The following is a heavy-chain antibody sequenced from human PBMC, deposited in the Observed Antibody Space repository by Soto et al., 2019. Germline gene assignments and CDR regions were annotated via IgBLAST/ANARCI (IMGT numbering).Heavy chain of an antibody. CDR3: AKGMNGGKLSYFDY. J-gene: IGHJ4*02. V-gene: IGHV3-30*18. CDR1: GFTFSSYG. CDR2: TSYDGSNK. D-gene: IGHD2-15*01. Sequence: QVQLEESGGDVVQPGRSLRLSCAASGFTFSSYGMHWVRQAPGKGLEWVAVTSYDGSNKYYADSVKGRFTISRDNSKNTLYLQMNSLTPEDTAVYYCAKGMNGGKLSYFDYRGQGTRVTVSS.